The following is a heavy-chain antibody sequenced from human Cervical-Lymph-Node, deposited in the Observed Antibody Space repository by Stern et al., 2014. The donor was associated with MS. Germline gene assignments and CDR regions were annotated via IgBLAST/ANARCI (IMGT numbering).Heavy chain of an antibody. CDR1: GFTFGDYA. Sequence: EVQLVESGGGLVQPGRSLRLSCAASGFTFGDYAMPWVRQAPGKGLEWVSGISWNSGSIGYADSVKGRFTISRDNAKNSLYLQMNSLRAEDTALYYCAKDFNYYDSSGYYLWGQGTLVTVSS. V-gene: IGHV3-9*01. CDR2: ISWNSGSI. D-gene: IGHD3-22*01. J-gene: IGHJ5*02. CDR3: AKDFNYYDSSGYYL.